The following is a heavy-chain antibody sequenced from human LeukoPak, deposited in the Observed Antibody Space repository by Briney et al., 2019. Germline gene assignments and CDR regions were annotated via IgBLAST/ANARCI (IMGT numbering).Heavy chain of an antibody. CDR3: ARDIGSIAVAGALFDY. V-gene: IGHV3-20*04. J-gene: IGHJ4*02. CDR1: GFIFNDYG. CDR2: INWDGGST. Sequence: GGSLRLSCAASGFIFNDYGMSWVRQAPGKGLEWVSGINWDGGSTGYADSVRGRLTISRDNAKNSLYLQMNSLRAEDTAVYYCARDIGSIAVAGALFDYWGQGTLVTVSS. D-gene: IGHD6-19*01.